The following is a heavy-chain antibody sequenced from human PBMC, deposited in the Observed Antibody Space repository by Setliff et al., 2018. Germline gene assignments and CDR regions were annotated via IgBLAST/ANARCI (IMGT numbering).Heavy chain of an antibody. V-gene: IGHV4-38-2*02. CDR2: VYHSGST. CDR1: GYSISSAYY. CDR3: ARKGISALSGAFDM. J-gene: IGHJ3*02. Sequence: SETLSLTCTVSGYSISSAYYWGWIRQPPGKELEYIGSVYHSGSTYYNPSLKSRVTISVDTSKNQFSLKLSSVTAAATAVYYCARKGISALSGAFDMWGQGTMVTVSS. D-gene: IGHD1-26*01.